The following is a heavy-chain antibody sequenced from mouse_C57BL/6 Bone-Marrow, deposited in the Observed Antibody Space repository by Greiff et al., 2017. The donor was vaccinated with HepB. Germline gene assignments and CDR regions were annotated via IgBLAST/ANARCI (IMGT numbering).Heavy chain of an antibody. CDR2: IAPEDGDT. Sequence: EVQLQQSGAELVRPGASVKLSCTASGFNIKDYYMHWVKQRPEQGLEWIGRIAPEDGDTEYAPKFQGKATMTADTSSNTAYLQLSSLTSEDTAVYYCTLDYYGSSYAFDYWGQGTTLTVSS. CDR3: TLDYYGSSYAFDY. CDR1: GFNIKDYY. V-gene: IGHV14-1*01. J-gene: IGHJ2*01. D-gene: IGHD1-1*01.